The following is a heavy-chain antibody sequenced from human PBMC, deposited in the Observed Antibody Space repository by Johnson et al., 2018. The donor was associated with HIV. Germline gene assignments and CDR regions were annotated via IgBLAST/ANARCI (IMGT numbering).Heavy chain of an antibody. D-gene: IGHD3-10*01. Sequence: QVQLVESGGGEVQPGRSLRLSCAASGFTFSGYGMHWVRQAPGKGLEWVAVLWKDGSHKYYTDSVKGRFTISRDNSKNTLYLQMNSLRPEDTAVYSCAKQYFGSGGSVHAFDIWGQGTLVTVSS. V-gene: IGHV3-30*18. CDR3: AKQYFGSGGSVHAFDI. CDR2: LWKDGSHK. CDR1: GFTFSGYG. J-gene: IGHJ3*02.